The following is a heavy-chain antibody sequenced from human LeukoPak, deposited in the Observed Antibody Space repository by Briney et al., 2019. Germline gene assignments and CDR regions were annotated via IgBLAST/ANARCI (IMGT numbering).Heavy chain of an antibody. CDR1: EYTFTDHY. J-gene: IGHJ6*03. Sequence: ASVKVSCKASEYTFTDHYMHWVRQAPGQGLEWMGWINPNNGGVKFAQKFQGRVTMTRDTSISTVYMELTSLRSDDTAMYYRACAAPRSSHYYYYYMDVWGKGTPVTVSS. CDR3: ACAAPRSSHYYYYYMDV. CDR2: INPNNGGV. D-gene: IGHD6-13*01. V-gene: IGHV1-2*02.